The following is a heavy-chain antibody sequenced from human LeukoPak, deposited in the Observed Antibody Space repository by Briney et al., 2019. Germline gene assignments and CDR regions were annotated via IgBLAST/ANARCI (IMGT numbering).Heavy chain of an antibody. Sequence: GGSLRLPCAAFGFTFSSYAMSWVRQAPGKGLEWVSAISGSGGSTYYADSVKGRFTISRDNSKNTLYLQMNSLRAEDTAVYYCAKDGYYGSGSYYSYYFDYWGQGTLVTVSS. CDR1: GFTFSSYA. D-gene: IGHD3-10*01. CDR2: ISGSGGST. CDR3: AKDGYYGSGSYYSYYFDY. J-gene: IGHJ4*02. V-gene: IGHV3-23*01.